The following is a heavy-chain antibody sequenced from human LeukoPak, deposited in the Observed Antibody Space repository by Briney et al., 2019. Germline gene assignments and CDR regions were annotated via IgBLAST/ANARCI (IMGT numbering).Heavy chain of an antibody. D-gene: IGHD6-6*01. CDR2: ISSSSSYI. V-gene: IGHV3-21*01. CDR3: ARDFRSIAASDI. J-gene: IGHJ3*02. CDR1: GFTFSSYS. Sequence: GGSLRLSCAASGFTFSSYSMNWVRQAPGKGLEWVSSISSSSSYIYYADSVKGRFTISRDNAKNSLYLQMNSLRAEDTAVYYCARDFRSIAASDIWGQGTMVTVSS.